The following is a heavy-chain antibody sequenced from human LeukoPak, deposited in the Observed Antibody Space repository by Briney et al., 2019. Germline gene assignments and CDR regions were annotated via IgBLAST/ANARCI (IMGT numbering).Heavy chain of an antibody. CDR2: VYYGRSP. CDR1: GDSISRSTYY. D-gene: IGHD6-25*01. CDR3: ARSSGTGTFSY. V-gene: IGHV4-39*02. Sequence: SETLSLTCTVSGDSISRSTYYWAWIRQPPGKGLEWIGSVYYGRSPYYNPSLESRATISVDTSKNHFSLKMSSITAADTAVYYCARSSGTGTFSYWGQGTLVTVSS. J-gene: IGHJ4*02.